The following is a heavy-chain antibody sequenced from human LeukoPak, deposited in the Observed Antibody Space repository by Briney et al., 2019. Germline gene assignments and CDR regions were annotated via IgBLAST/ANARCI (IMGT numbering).Heavy chain of an antibody. D-gene: IGHD6-19*01. V-gene: IGHV4-38-2*02. CDR2: IYHSGST. CDR1: GYSISSGYY. Sequence: SETLSLTCAVSGYSISSGYYWGWIRQPPGKGLEWIGSIYHSGSTYYNPSLKSRVTISVDTSKNQFSLKLSSVTAADTAVYYCAKEAVAGPSWYYYYMDVWGKGTTVTASS. CDR3: AKEAVAGPSWYYYYMDV. J-gene: IGHJ6*03.